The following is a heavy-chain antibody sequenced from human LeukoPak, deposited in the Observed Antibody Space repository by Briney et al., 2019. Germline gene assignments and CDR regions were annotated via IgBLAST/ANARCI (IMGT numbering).Heavy chain of an antibody. Sequence: GESLKISCKGSGYSFTSYWIGWVRQMPGKGLEWMGIIYPGDSDTRYSPSFQGQVTISADKSISTAYLQWSSLKASDTAMWYCASSLSGYSSSPGLDYWGQGTLVTVSS. V-gene: IGHV5-51*01. J-gene: IGHJ4*02. CDR3: ASSLSGYSSSPGLDY. D-gene: IGHD6-13*01. CDR2: IYPGDSDT. CDR1: GYSFTSYW.